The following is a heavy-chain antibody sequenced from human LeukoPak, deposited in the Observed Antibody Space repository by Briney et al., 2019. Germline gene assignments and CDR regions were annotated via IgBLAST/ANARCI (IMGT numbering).Heavy chain of an antibody. D-gene: IGHD4-17*01. Sequence: AGGSLRLSCAASGFTFSSYAMSWVRQAPGKGLEWVSAISGSGGSTYYADSVKGRFTTSRDNSKNTLYLQMNSLRAEDTAVYYCAKMEGSYGDYNYFDYWGQGTLVTVSS. CDR1: GFTFSSYA. V-gene: IGHV3-23*01. CDR3: AKMEGSYGDYNYFDY. J-gene: IGHJ4*02. CDR2: ISGSGGST.